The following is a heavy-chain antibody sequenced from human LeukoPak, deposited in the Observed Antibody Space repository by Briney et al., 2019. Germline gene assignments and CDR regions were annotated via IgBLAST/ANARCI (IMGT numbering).Heavy chain of an antibody. J-gene: IGHJ6*02. CDR3: ARLDYSNYYYYYGMDV. D-gene: IGHD4-11*01. V-gene: IGHV3-66*04. CDR2: IYSGGST. CDR1: GFTVSSNY. Sequence: GGSLRLSCAASGFTVSSNYMSWVRQAPGKGLEWVSVIYSGGSTYYADSVKGRFTISRDNSKNTLYLQMNSLRAEDTAVYYCARLDYSNYYYYYGMDVWGQGTTVTVSS.